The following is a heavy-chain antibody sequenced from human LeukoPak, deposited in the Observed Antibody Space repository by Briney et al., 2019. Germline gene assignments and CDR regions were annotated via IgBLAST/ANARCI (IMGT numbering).Heavy chain of an antibody. CDR1: GFTFSSYW. CDR3: ARDDARDSNYSDWFDP. V-gene: IGHV3-74*01. D-gene: IGHD4-11*01. CDR2: INSDGSST. Sequence: QPGGSLRLSCAASGFTFSSYWMHWVRQAPGKGLVWVSRINSDGSSTSYADPVKGRFTISRDNAKNTLYLQMNSLRAEDTAVYYCARDDARDSNYSDWFDPWGQGTLVTVSS. J-gene: IGHJ5*02.